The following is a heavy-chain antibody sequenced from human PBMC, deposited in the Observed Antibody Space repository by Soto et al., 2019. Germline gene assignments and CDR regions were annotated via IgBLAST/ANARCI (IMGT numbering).Heavy chain of an antibody. V-gene: IGHV4-31*03. CDR2: MYYSGST. CDR1: GGSISSGGYY. J-gene: IGHJ4*02. Sequence: SETLSLTCTVSGGSISSGGYYWSWIRQHPGKGLEWIGYMYYSGSTYYNPSLKSRITISVDTSKKKFSLKLSPVTAADTAVYYCARGVTMVRGVGLFYFDYWGQGTLVTVSS. D-gene: IGHD3-10*01. CDR3: ARGVTMVRGVGLFYFDY.